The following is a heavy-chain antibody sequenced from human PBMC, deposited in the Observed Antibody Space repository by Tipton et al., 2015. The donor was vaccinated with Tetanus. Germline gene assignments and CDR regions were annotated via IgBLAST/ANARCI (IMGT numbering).Heavy chain of an antibody. Sequence: TLSLTCTVSGGSISTYYWSWIRQPPGKGLEWIGYIYYRGSTNYYPSLKSRVTMSVDTSKNQFSLNLSSVTAADTAVYYCARGYGSTLLYWGLGTLVSVSS. V-gene: IGHV4-59*01. D-gene: IGHD5-18*01. CDR2: IYYRGST. CDR1: GGSISTYY. CDR3: ARGYGSTLLY. J-gene: IGHJ4*02.